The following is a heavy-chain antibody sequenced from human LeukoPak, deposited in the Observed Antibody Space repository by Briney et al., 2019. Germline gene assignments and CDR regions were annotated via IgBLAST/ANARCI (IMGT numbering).Heavy chain of an antibody. J-gene: IGHJ4*02. D-gene: IGHD3-3*01. CDR3: ARDFGGLGYYDFWSGYYSAVEKDY. CDR2: ISVYNGNT. Sequence: ASVKVSCKASGYTFTSYGISWVRQAPGQGVEWMGWISVYNGNTNYAQKLQGRVTMTTDTSTSTAYMELRSLRSDDTAVYYCARDFGGLGYYDFWSGYYSAVEKDYWGQGTLVTVSS. CDR1: GYTFTSYG. V-gene: IGHV1-18*01.